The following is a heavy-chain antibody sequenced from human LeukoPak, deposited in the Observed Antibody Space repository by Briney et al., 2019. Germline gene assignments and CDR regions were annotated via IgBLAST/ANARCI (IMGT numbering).Heavy chain of an antibody. CDR1: RHSFTTGY. Sequence: SQTLSLTCGVSRHSFTTGYWAWIRQPPGKGLEWIASIYHSGTTYSNPSLQSRVTLSVDASRNQFSLNLSAIAEAEMAGYCCARHRAMTFNCFDPWGQGTLVIVSS. CDR3: ARHRAMTFNCFDP. D-gene: IGHD2-21*02. J-gene: IGHJ5*02. CDR2: IYHSGTT. V-gene: IGHV4-38-2*01.